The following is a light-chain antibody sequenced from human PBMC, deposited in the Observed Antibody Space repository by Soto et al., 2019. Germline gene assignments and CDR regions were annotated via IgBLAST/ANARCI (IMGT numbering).Light chain of an antibody. V-gene: IGLV2-14*01. J-gene: IGLJ1*01. CDR2: EVS. CDR1: SSDVGAYNF. CDR3: NSYTSSAARV. Sequence: QSALTQPASVSGSPGQSITISCTGTSSDVGAYNFVSWYQQHPGKAPKLMIYEVSNRPSGVSNRFSGSKSGNTASLTISGLQAEDEAAYYCNSYTSSAARVFGTGTKLTVL.